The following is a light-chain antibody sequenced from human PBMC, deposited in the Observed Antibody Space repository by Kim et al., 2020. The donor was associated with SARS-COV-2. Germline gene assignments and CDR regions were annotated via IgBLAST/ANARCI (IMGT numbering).Light chain of an antibody. CDR3: QQGTTFPWT. CDR2: GSA. Sequence: ASVEVTVTLTCRASQGIGPWLAWYQQRPGNAPKLLISGSADLETGVPSRFSGSGSGTDFTLTIISLQPEDFATYYCQQGTTFPWTFGPGTKVDIK. CDR1: QGIGPW. J-gene: IGKJ1*01. V-gene: IGKV1-12*01.